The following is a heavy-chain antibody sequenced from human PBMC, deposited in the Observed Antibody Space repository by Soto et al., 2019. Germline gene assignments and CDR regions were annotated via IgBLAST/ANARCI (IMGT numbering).Heavy chain of an antibody. CDR3: AKETTMDRGGYDYYYYYYGMDV. D-gene: IGHD5-12*01. CDR1: GFTFSSYA. J-gene: IGHJ6*02. CDR2: ISGSGGST. Sequence: GGSLRLSCAASGFTFSSYAMSWVRQAPGKGLEWVSAISGSGGSTYYADSVKGRFTISRDNSKNTLYLQMNSLRAEDTAVYYCAKETTMDRGGYDYYYYYYGMDVWGQGTTVTVSS. V-gene: IGHV3-23*01.